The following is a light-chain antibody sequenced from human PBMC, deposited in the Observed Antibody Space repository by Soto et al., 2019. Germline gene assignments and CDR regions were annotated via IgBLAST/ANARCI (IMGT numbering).Light chain of an antibody. CDR3: ISYTLNSIPYV. CDR1: SSDVGSYNL. Sequence: QSVLTQPASVSGSPGQSITISCTGTSSDVGSYNLVSWYQQHPGKAPKLMIYEGSKRPSGVSNRFSGSKSGNTASLTISGLQAEDEADYYCISYTLNSIPYVFGTGTKLTVL. V-gene: IGLV2-14*02. CDR2: EGS. J-gene: IGLJ1*01.